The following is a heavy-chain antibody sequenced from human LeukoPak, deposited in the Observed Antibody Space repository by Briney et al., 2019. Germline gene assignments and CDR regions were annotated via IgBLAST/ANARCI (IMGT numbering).Heavy chain of an antibody. CDR1: GFTFSSYW. Sequence: GGSLRLSCAASGFTFSSYWMHWVRQAPGKGLVWVSRINSDGSSTSYADSVKGRFTISRDNAMNTLYLQMNSLRAEDTAVYYCARDRRVRHYYYMDVWGKGTTVTVSS. D-gene: IGHD3-16*02. J-gene: IGHJ6*03. CDR2: INSDGSST. CDR3: ARDRRVRHYYYMDV. V-gene: IGHV3-74*01.